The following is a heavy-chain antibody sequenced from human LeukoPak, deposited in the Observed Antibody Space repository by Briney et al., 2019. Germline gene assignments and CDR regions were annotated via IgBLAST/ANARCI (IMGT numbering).Heavy chain of an antibody. CDR3: ARDGITFGGVVDY. Sequence: GGSLRLSCAASGFTVSSNYMSWVRQAPGKGLEWVSSISSSSSYIYYADSVKGRFTISRDNAKNSLYLQMNSLRAEDTAVYYCARDGITFGGVVDYWGQGTLVTVSS. V-gene: IGHV3-21*01. CDR1: GFTVSSNY. J-gene: IGHJ4*02. CDR2: ISSSSSYI. D-gene: IGHD3-16*01.